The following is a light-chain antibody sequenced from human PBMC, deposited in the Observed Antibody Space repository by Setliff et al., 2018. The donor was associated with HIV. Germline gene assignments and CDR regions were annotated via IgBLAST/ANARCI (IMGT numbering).Light chain of an antibody. CDR3: SSYAITNTLP. Sequence: QSVLTQPASVSGSPGQSITISCTGTSRDVGGYNYVSWYQQHPGKAPKLIISEVNNRPSGVSNRFSGSKSGNTASLTISGLQTEDEGDYYCSSYAITNTLPFGTGTKV. V-gene: IGLV2-14*01. J-gene: IGLJ1*01. CDR1: SRDVGGYNY. CDR2: EVN.